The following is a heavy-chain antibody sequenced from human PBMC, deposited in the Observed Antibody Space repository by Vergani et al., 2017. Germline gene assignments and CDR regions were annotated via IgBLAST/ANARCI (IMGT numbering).Heavy chain of an antibody. V-gene: IGHV1-2*02. CDR2: INPNSGGT. CDR1: GFTFTGYY. J-gene: IGHJ4*02. Sequence: VQLLESGGGLVQPGGSLRLSCAASGFTFTGYYMHWVRQAPGQGLEWMGWINPNSGGTNYAQKFQGRVTMTRDTSISTAYMELSRLRSDDTAVYYCARDRGGYYDYWGQGTLVTVSS. CDR3: ARDRGGYYDY. D-gene: IGHD3-22*01.